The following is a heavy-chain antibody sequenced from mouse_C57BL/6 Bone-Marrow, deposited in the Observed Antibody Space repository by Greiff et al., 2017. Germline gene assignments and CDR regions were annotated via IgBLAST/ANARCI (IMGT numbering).Heavy chain of an antibody. CDR2: IYPRSGNT. D-gene: IGHD4-1*01. CDR1: GYTFTSYG. J-gene: IGHJ2*02. CDR3: GGNWARYYFDY. Sequence: QVHVKQSGAELARPGASVKLSCKASGYTFTSYGISWVKQRTGQGLEWIGEIYPRSGNTYYNEKFKGKATLTADKSSSTAYMELRSLTSEDSAVYFCGGNWARYYFDYGGQGTSITV. V-gene: IGHV1-81*01.